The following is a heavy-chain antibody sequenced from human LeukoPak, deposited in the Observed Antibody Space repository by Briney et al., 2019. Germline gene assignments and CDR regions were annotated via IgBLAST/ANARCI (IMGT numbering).Heavy chain of an antibody. V-gene: IGHV4-59*01. CDR3: AKGWQWPLPNWFDP. CDR1: GGSISDYY. CDR2: IYDSGNT. J-gene: IGHJ5*02. Sequence: SETLSLTCTVSGGSISDYYWGWIRQPPGKGLEWIGYIYDSGNTNYNPSLKSRVTISVDTSKNQFSLKVTSVTAADTAVYYCAKGWQWPLPNWFDPWGQGTLVTVSS. D-gene: IGHD6-19*01.